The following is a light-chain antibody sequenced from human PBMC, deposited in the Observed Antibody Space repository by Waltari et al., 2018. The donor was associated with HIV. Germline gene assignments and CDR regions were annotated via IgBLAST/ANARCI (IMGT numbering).Light chain of an antibody. J-gene: IGLJ2*01. Sequence: QSALTQPASVSASPGQSITISCTGTSSDVGAYDYVSWYQYHPGKAPKLMISEVSSRPSWVSNRFSGSKSGHTASLTISGLQAEDEADYYCCSYTSSGTLVFGGGTKLTGL. V-gene: IGLV2-14*01. CDR1: SSDVGAYDY. CDR2: EVS. CDR3: CSYTSSGTLV.